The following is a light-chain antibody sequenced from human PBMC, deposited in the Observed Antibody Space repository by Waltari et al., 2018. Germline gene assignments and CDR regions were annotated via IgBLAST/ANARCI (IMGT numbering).Light chain of an antibody. CDR3: QQYNSWPPT. J-gene: IGKJ3*01. Sequence: EIMMTQSPATLSVSPGERATLSCRASQSVSSNLAWHQQKPGQAPRLLIYGASSRATGIPARFSGSGSGTEFTLTISSLQSEDFAVYYCQQYNSWPPTFGPGTKVDIK. V-gene: IGKV3-15*01. CDR2: GAS. CDR1: QSVSSN.